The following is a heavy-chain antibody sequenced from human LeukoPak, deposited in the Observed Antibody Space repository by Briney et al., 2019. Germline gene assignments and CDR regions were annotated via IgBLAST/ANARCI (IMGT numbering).Heavy chain of an antibody. Sequence: GGSLRLSCAASGFTFSSYSMNWVRQAPGKGLEWVSSISSSSSYIYYADSVKGRFTISRDNAKNSLYLQMNSLRAEDTAVYYCARGRGRYYYDSSGPPPYMDVWGKGTTVTISS. CDR2: ISSSSSYI. CDR1: GFTFSSYS. CDR3: ARGRGRYYYDSSGPPPYMDV. D-gene: IGHD3-22*01. V-gene: IGHV3-21*01. J-gene: IGHJ6*03.